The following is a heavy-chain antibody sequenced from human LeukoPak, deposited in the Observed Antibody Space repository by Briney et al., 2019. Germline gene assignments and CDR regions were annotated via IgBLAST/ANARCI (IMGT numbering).Heavy chain of an antibody. CDR1: GGSINNYY. D-gene: IGHD5-18*01. Sequence: SETLSLTCTVSGGSINNYYWSWIRQPAGKGLEWIGRIYSSGSANYSPSLKSRVTMSVDMSKTQFSLRLRSVTAADTAVYYCARGPDTRGYSYYFDYWGQGTLVSVSS. CDR2: IYSSGSA. J-gene: IGHJ4*02. V-gene: IGHV4-4*07. CDR3: ARGPDTRGYSYYFDY.